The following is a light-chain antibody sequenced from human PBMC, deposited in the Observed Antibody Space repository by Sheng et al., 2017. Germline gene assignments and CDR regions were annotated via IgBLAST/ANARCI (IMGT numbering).Light chain of an antibody. J-gene: IGLJ3*02. CDR3: GTWDSSLSAWV. V-gene: IGLV1-51*01. Sequence: QSVLTQPPSVSAAPGEKVTISCSGTSPNIGNNYVSWYQQFPGTAPKVLLYDNYKRPSRIPDRFSGSKSGTSATLGITGLLTGDEADYYCGTWDSSLSAWVFGGGTKVTVL. CDR1: SPNIGNNY. CDR2: DNY.